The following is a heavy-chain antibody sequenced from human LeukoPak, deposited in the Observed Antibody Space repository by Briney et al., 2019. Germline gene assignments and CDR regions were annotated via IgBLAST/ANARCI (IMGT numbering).Heavy chain of an antibody. CDR1: GYTFTSYY. V-gene: IGHV1-46*01. Sequence: ASVKVSCKASGYTFTSYYMHWVRQAPGQGIEWMGIINPSGGSTSYAQKFQGRVTMTRDTSTSTVYMELSSLRSEDTAVYYCARDGIPYDSCGYYYLIDYWGQGTLVTVSS. J-gene: IGHJ4*02. CDR2: INPSGGST. D-gene: IGHD3-22*01. CDR3: ARDGIPYDSCGYYYLIDY.